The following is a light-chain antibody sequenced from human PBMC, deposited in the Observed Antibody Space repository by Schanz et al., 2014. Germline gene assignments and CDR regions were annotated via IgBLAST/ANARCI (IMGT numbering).Light chain of an antibody. Sequence: QSVLTQPPSVSAAPGQKVTISCSGSSSNIGNNYVSWYQQLPGTAPKLLIYDNDKRPSGIPDRFAASKSGTSATLGITGLQTGDEADYYCGAWDTSLDGRVFGGGTKLTVL. CDR3: GAWDTSLDGRV. J-gene: IGLJ3*02. CDR2: DND. CDR1: SSNIGNNY. V-gene: IGLV1-51*01.